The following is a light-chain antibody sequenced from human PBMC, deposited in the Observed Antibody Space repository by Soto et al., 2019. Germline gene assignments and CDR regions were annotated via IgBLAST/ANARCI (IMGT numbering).Light chain of an antibody. CDR1: SRDVGIYNL. CDR2: EDT. J-gene: IGLJ1*01. V-gene: IGLV2-23*01. CDR3: CSYAGSSTYV. Sequence: QSVLTQPPSVSGAPGQRVTISCTGTSRDVGIYNLVSWYQLHPGKVPKLIIYEDTKRPSGISSRFSGSESGITAFLTISGLQAEDEADYYCCSYAGSSTYVFGTGTKVTVL.